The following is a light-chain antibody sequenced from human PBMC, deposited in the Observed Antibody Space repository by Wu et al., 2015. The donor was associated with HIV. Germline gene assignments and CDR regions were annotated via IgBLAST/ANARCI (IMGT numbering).Light chain of an antibody. V-gene: IGKV3-20*01. CDR3: QQYGSSPPYT. CDR2: GAS. J-gene: IGKJ2*01. CDR1: QSVSSSY. Sequence: EIVLTQSPGTLSLSPGERATLSCRASQSVSSSYLAWYQQNPGQAPRLLIYGASNRATGIPDRFSGSGSGTDFTLTISRLEPEDFAVYYCQQYGSSPPYTFGQGTKLEIK.